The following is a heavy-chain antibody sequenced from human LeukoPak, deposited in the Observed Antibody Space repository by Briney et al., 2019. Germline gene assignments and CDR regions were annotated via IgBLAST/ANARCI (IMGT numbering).Heavy chain of an antibody. V-gene: IGHV1-18*01. CDR1: GYTFSNYD. Sequence: ASVKVSCKASGYTFSNYDISWVRQAPGQGLEWMGWINTYNGKTNYAQKLQGRVTMTTDTSTTTAYMELRSLRSDDTAVYYCARAVPRRGSYYYYYYMDVWGKGTTVTVSS. CDR2: INTYNGKT. CDR3: ARAVPRRGSYYYYYYMDV. J-gene: IGHJ6*03. D-gene: IGHD1-26*01.